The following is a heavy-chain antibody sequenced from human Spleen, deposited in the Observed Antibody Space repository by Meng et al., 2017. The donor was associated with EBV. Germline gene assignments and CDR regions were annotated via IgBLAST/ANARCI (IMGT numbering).Heavy chain of an antibody. CDR1: GGTFTCDA. D-gene: IGHD3-10*01. Sequence: QVGGPGVEGKKPGALVTVSGKTSGGTFTCDAISWVRQAPGQGLEWMGGLIPMSGAPNYAQKFQGRITITADESTSKHYMDLSSLRSEDTAVYYCASESGRGYTPDYWGQGTLVTVSS. CDR2: LIPMSGAP. V-gene: IGHV1-69*01. CDR3: ASESGRGYTPDY. J-gene: IGHJ4*02.